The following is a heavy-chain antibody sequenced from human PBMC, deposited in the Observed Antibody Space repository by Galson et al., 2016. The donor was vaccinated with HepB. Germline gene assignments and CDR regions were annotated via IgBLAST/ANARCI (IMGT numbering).Heavy chain of an antibody. CDR1: GFMFSAYV. V-gene: IGHV3-11*01. D-gene: IGHD4/OR15-4a*01. CDR2: ISARSDVI. Sequence: SLRLSCAASGFMFSAYVMAWIRQTPEKGLQCVAYISARSDVIYHVDSVEGRFTISRDNAQSSLFLQMNSLRVEDSAIYYCVRGDYGFDIWGQGTLVTVSS. J-gene: IGHJ4*02. CDR3: VRGDYGFDI.